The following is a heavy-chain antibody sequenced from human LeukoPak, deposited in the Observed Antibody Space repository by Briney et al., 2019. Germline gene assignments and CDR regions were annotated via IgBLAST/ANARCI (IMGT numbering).Heavy chain of an antibody. CDR2: ISWNGDST. CDR1: GFTFDDYA. Sequence: GGSLRLSCAASGFTFDDYAMHWVRQAPGKGLEWVSLISWNGDSTYYADSVKGRFTISKDNSKNSLYLQMNSLRPEDTALYYCAKDGVVAALGDSWLDPWGQGTLVTVSS. J-gene: IGHJ5*02. CDR3: AKDGVVAALGDSWLDP. V-gene: IGHV3-43D*03. D-gene: IGHD2-15*01.